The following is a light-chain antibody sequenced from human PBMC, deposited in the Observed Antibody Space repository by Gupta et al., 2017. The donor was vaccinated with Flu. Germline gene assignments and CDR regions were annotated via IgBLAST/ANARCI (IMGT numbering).Light chain of an antibody. J-gene: IGKJ4*01. CDR2: DAS. CDR1: QSVSNF. Sequence: EIVSTQSPATLSLSPGERASLSCRASQSVSNFLAWYQHKPGQAPRLLIYDASNRATGIPARFSGSGSGTDFTLTISSLEPEDSAVYYCQQCGILLTFGGGTRVQIK. V-gene: IGKV3-11*01. CDR3: QQCGILLT.